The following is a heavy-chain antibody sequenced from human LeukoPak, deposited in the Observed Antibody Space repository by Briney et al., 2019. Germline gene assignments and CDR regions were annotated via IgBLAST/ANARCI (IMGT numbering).Heavy chain of an antibody. J-gene: IGHJ4*02. CDR2: IDPSDSYT. V-gene: IGHV5-10-1*01. D-gene: IGHD3-22*01. CDR3: AVYDSSGYPFDY. CDR1: GYSFTSYW. Sequence: GESLKISCKGSGYSFTSYWISWVRQMPGKGLEWMGRIDPSDSYTNYSPSFQGHVTISADKSISTAYLQWSSLKASDTAVYYCAVYDSSGYPFDYWGQGTLVTVSS.